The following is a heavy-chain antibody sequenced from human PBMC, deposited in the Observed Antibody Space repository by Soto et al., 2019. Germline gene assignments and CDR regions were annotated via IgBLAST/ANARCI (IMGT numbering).Heavy chain of an antibody. Sequence: QVQLVQSGAEVKKPGSSVKVSCKTSGGTFSRYTVNWVRQAPGQGPEWMGRIIPILGKPNYAQKFQGRVTITADTSTCTAYMYVTSLSSEDTAVYYCATDVDLPSEFWGQGTLVTVS. V-gene: IGHV1-69*02. D-gene: IGHD5-12*01. CDR2: IIPILGKP. CDR3: ATDVDLPSEF. J-gene: IGHJ4*02. CDR1: GGTFSRYT.